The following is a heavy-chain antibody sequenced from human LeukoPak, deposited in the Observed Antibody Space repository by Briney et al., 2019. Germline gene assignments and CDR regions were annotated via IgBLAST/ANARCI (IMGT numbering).Heavy chain of an antibody. CDR3: ARVLVPVHQRYTENSSPDY. CDR1: GFTFSSYS. D-gene: IGHD6-13*01. J-gene: IGHJ4*02. CDR2: ISSSSSYI. Sequence: GGSLRLFCAASGFTFSSYSMNWVRQAPGKGLEWVSSISSSSSYIYYADSVKGRFTISRDNAKNSLYLQMNSLRAEDTAVYYCARVLVPVHQRYTENSSPDYWGQGTLVTVSS. V-gene: IGHV3-21*01.